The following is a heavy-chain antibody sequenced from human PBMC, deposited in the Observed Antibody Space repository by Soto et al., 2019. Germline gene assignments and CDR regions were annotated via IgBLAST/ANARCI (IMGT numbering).Heavy chain of an antibody. CDR1: GFTFTDAW. Sequence: SVGSLRLSCTASGFTFTDAWMSWVRQAPGKGLEWVGRIKAKVDGGTADFAAPVKGRFTMSRDDSKNTLYLQLNNLKTEDTAVYYCTTLPLDYWGQGALVTVSS. CDR2: IKAKVDGGTA. J-gene: IGHJ4*02. V-gene: IGHV3-15*01. CDR3: TTLPLDY.